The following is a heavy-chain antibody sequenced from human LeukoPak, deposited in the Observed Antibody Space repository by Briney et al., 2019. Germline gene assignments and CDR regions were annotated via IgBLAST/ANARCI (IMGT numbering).Heavy chain of an antibody. J-gene: IGHJ4*02. CDR3: ARVPNYYDSSGYRRNIYFDY. CDR1: GGSISSYC. CDR2: ISYSGST. D-gene: IGHD3-22*01. Sequence: SETLSLTCTVSGGSISSYCWSWIRQPPGKGLEWIGYISYSGSTNYNPSLKSRVTISVDMSKNQFSLKLSSVTAADTAVYYCARVPNYYDSSGYRRNIYFDYWGQGTLVTVSS. V-gene: IGHV4-59*01.